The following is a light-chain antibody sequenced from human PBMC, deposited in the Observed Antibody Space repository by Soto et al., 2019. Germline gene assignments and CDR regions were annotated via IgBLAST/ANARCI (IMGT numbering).Light chain of an antibody. CDR1: QGISSN. CDR2: GAS. Sequence: QLTQSPSSLSACVGDRVTITCRASQGISSNLAWYQQKPGRAPKLLIFGASTLQSGVPSRFSGSGSGTDFTLTISSLQPEDFATYFCQKLNAYPPWTFGQGTKVDIK. V-gene: IGKV1-9*01. J-gene: IGKJ1*01. CDR3: QKLNAYPPWT.